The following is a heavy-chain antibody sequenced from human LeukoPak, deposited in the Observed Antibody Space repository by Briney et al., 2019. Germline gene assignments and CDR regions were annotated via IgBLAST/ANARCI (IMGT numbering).Heavy chain of an antibody. CDR2: TYYRSKLYN. D-gene: IGHD6-13*01. CDR3: GSRYNSLRPNDY. V-gene: IGHV6-1*01. CDR1: GDSFSSNSAA. Sequence: SQTLSLTCAISGDSFSSNSAAWNWLRQSPSRGLEWLGRTYYRSKLYNDYAVSVKSLITINPDTSKNQFSLQLNSVTPEDTAVYYCGSRYNSLRPNDYWGQGTLVTVSS. J-gene: IGHJ4*02.